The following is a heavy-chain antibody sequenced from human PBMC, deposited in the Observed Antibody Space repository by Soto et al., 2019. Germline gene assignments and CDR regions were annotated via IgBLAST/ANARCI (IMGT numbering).Heavy chain of an antibody. Sequence: QVQLVQSGAEVKRPGASVKVSCKASGYTFRNYGITWVRQAPGQGLEWMAWISPYNGNTNYAQDLQGRVTMTTDTSTSTAYMELRSLTSEDTAMYYWARDLVSGSDFWRAYNGGYFDYWGQGTLVTVSS. CDR2: ISPYNGNT. D-gene: IGHD3-3*01. V-gene: IGHV1-18*01. J-gene: IGHJ4*02. CDR3: ARDLVSGSDFWRAYNGGYFDY. CDR1: GYTFRNYG.